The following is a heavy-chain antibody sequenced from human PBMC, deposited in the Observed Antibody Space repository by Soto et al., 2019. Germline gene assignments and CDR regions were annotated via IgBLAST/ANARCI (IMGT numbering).Heavy chain of an antibody. Sequence: SETLSLTCSVSGGSVNSGGYSWSWIRQPPGKGLEWIGFISPSGSPAYNPSLKSRANISVGRSNNQISLGLSSVTAADTAVYYCARGVLAWGPGTLVAVSS. D-gene: IGHD2-8*01. CDR3: ARGVLA. CDR2: ISPSGSP. V-gene: IGHV4-30-2*01. CDR1: GGSVNSGGYS. J-gene: IGHJ5*02.